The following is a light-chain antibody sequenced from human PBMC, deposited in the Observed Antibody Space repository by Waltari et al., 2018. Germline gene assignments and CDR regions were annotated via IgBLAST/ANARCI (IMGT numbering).Light chain of an antibody. CDR2: KAS. CDR1: QSISSW. V-gene: IGKV1-5*03. J-gene: IGKJ1*01. Sequence: DIQMTQSPSTLSASVGDRVTITCRAIQSISSWLAWYQQKPGKAPKLLIYKASSLESGVPSRFSGSGSGTEFTLTISSLQPDDFATYYCQQYNSYSATFGQGTKVEIK. CDR3: QQYNSYSAT.